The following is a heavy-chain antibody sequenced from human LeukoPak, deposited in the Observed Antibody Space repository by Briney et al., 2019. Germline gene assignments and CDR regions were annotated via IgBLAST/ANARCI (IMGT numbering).Heavy chain of an antibody. CDR2: ISGSGSST. CDR3: ARASYCSGGICYYYY. J-gene: IGHJ4*02. D-gene: IGHD2-15*01. V-gene: IGHV3-23*01. Sequence: PGGSLRLSCAASGFTFNSYTMSWVRQAPGKGLEWVSTISGSGSSTYYADSVKGRFTISRDNSKNTLYLQVNSLRAEDTAVYYCARASYCSGGICYYYYWGQGNPGHRLL. CDR1: GFTFNSYT.